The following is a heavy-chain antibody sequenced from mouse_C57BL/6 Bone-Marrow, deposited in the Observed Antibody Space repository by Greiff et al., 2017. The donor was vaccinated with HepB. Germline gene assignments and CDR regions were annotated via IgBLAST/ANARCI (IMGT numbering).Heavy chain of an antibody. D-gene: IGHD3-3*01. V-gene: IGHV3-6*01. CDR2: ISYDGSN. J-gene: IGHJ3*01. CDR3: ASFCRGFAY. CDR1: GYSITSGYY. Sequence: DVKLQESGPGLVKPSQSLTLTCSVTGYSITSGYYWNWIRQFPGNKLEWMGYISYDGSNNYNPSLKNRISITRDTSKNQFFLKLNSVTTEDTATYYCASFCRGFAYWGQGTLVTVSA.